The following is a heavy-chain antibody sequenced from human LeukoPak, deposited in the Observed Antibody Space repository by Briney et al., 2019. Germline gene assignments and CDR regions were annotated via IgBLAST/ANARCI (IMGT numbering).Heavy chain of an antibody. Sequence: GGSLRLSCAASGFTFSDYWMSWVRQAPGKGLEWVANVKQDGGEKHYIDSVKGRFTISRDNAENSIYPQMNSLKTEDTAVYYCTRVSDYYYDSSVDDYWGQGTLVTVSS. CDR1: GFTFSDYW. CDR2: VKQDGGEK. CDR3: TRVSDYYYDSSVDDY. J-gene: IGHJ4*02. D-gene: IGHD3-22*01. V-gene: IGHV3-7*03.